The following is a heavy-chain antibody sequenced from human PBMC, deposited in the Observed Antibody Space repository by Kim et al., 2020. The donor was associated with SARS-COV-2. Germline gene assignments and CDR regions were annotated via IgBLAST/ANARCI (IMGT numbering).Heavy chain of an antibody. CDR2: IYYSGST. J-gene: IGHJ3*02. Sequence: SETLSLTCTVSGGSISSGGYYWSWIRQHPGKGLEWIGYIYYSGSTYYNPSLKSRVTISVDTSKNQFSLKLSSVTAADTAVYYCARERNIVVVVAATPDAFDIWGQGTMVTVSS. D-gene: IGHD2-15*01. CDR3: ARERNIVVVVAATPDAFDI. V-gene: IGHV4-31*03. CDR1: GGSISSGGYY.